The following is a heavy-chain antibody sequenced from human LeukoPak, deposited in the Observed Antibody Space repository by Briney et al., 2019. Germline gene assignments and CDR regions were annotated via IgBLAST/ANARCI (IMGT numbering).Heavy chain of an antibody. D-gene: IGHD3-22*01. V-gene: IGHV4-34*01. CDR1: RCSMYNSY. CDR2: INHSGST. CDR3: ARSPLAFYDSSGYPRVWFDP. Sequence: NPSETLSLTCTVSRCSMYNSYWSWIRQPPGKGLEWVGEINHSGSTNYNPSLKSRVTISVDTSKNQFSLKLSSVTAADTAVYYCARSPLAFYDSSGYPRVWFDPWGQGTLVTVSS. J-gene: IGHJ5*02.